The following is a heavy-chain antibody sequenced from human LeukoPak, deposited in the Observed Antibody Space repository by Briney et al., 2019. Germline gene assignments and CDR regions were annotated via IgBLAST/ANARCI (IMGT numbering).Heavy chain of an antibody. CDR1: GYTFTGYY. V-gene: IGHV1-2*02. CDR3: AREPRIAAAANWFDP. CDR2: INPNSGGT. D-gene: IGHD6-13*01. Sequence: ASVKVSCKASGYTFTGYYMHWVRQAPGQGLEWMGWINPNSGGTNYAQKFQGRVTMSVDTSKNQFSLKLSSVTAADTAVYYCAREPRIAAAANWFDPWGQGTLVTVSS. J-gene: IGHJ5*02.